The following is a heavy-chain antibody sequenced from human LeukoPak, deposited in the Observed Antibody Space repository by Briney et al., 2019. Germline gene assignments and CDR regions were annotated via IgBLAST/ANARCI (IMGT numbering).Heavy chain of an antibody. CDR2: IIPIFGIA. CDR3: ARTDYYGSGSYDYYGMDV. CDR1: GGTFSSYA. V-gene: IGHV1-69*04. J-gene: IGHJ6*02. D-gene: IGHD3-10*01. Sequence: SVKVSCKASGGTFSSYAISWVRQAPGHGLEWMGRIIPIFGIANYAQKFQGRVTITADKSTSTAYMELSSLRSEDTAVYYCARTDYYGSGSYDYYGMDVWGQGTTVTVSS.